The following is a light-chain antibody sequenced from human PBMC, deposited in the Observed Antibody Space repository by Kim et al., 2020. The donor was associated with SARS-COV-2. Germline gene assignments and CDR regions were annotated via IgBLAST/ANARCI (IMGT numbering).Light chain of an antibody. CDR1: QSSSW. CDR2: KAS. J-gene: IGKJ1*01. CDR3: QQYKSYPWT. V-gene: IGKV1-5*03. Sequence: SACEGDRVTITGRASQSSSWLAWYQQKPGKAPNLLIYKASSLQSGVPSRFSGSGSGTEFTLTISSLQPDDFAIYYCQQYKSYPWTFGQGTKVDIK.